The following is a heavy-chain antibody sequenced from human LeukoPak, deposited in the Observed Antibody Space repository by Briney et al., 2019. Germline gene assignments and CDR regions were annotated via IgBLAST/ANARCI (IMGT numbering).Heavy chain of an antibody. V-gene: IGHV3-21*04. Sequence: GGSLRLSCAASGFTVSSNYMSWVRQAPGKGLEWVSSITGSSGNTYYADSVKGRFTISRDSARDSVDLQMNSLRVEDTGIYFCARLANNNWTLGWFDPWGQGTLVTVSS. CDR2: ITGSSGNT. CDR3: ARLANNNWTLGWFDP. J-gene: IGHJ5*02. CDR1: GFTVSSNY. D-gene: IGHD1/OR15-1a*01.